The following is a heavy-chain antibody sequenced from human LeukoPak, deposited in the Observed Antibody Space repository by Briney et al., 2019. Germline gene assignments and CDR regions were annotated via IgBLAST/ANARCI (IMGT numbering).Heavy chain of an antibody. CDR3: ARDWGYGHFAY. J-gene: IGHJ4*02. D-gene: IGHD5-18*01. Sequence: SVKVSCKASGGSFSSYAISWLRQAPRQGLEWMGGIISIFGTANYAQKFQGRVTITTDESTSTAYMKLSSMRSEDTAVYYCARDWGYGHFAYWGQGTLVTVSS. CDR2: IISIFGTA. CDR1: GGSFSSYA. V-gene: IGHV1-69*05.